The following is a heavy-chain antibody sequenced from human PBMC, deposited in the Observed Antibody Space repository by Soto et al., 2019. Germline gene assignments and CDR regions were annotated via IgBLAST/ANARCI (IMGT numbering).Heavy chain of an antibody. CDR3: ARCYCTVGSCYTCWHFDL. D-gene: IGHD2-15*01. J-gene: IGHJ2*01. Sequence: QAQLVQSGAEVKKPGASVKVSCQAGGYTFADYGISWVRKAPGQGLEWGGWIGPYNGNTNYAQNLQDRVTMTTDTSTNTAYMELRSLRSDDTALYYCARCYCTVGSCYTCWHFDLWGRGTLLTVSS. CDR1: GYTFADYG. CDR2: IGPYNGNT. V-gene: IGHV1-18*01.